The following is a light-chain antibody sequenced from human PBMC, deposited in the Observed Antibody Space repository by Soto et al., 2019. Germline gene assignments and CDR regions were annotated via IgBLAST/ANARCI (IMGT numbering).Light chain of an antibody. CDR3: QQYGSSPFT. CDR2: DAS. J-gene: IGKJ3*01. Sequence: EIVLTQSPGTLSLSPGERATLSCRASQSVTSTYLACFQQIPGQAPRLLIYDASSRATGIPDRFSGSGSGTEFTLTISRLEPEDSAVYYCQQYGSSPFTCGPGTKVEIK. CDR1: QSVTSTY. V-gene: IGKV3-20*01.